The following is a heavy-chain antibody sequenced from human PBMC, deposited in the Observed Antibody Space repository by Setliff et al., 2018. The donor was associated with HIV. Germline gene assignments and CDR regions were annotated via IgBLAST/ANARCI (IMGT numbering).Heavy chain of an antibody. CDR2: VYNSGGT. CDR1: GGSISSQY. J-gene: IGHJ4*02. D-gene: IGHD4-17*01. Sequence: SETLSLTCTVSGGSISSQYWSWIRQTPGKGLESIGYVYNSGGTNYNPSLKSRVTISVDTSKNQFSLRLSSVAAADTAVYYCARLHGDFYFDLWGQGTLVTVSS. V-gene: IGHV4-59*11. CDR3: ARLHGDFYFDL.